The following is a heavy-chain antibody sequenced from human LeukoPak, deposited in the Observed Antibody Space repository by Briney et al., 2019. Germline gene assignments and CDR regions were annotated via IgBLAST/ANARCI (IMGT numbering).Heavy chain of an antibody. Sequence: ASLKVSCKASGYTFTSYAIHWVRQAPGQRLEWMGWMNPNSGNTGYAQKFRGRVTMTRDTSISTAYMELSSLRSEDTAVYYCARRNYGSTNRWFDPWGQGTLVTVSS. CDR2: MNPNSGNT. J-gene: IGHJ5*02. V-gene: IGHV1-8*02. D-gene: IGHD3-10*01. CDR3: ARRNYGSTNRWFDP. CDR1: GYTFTSYA.